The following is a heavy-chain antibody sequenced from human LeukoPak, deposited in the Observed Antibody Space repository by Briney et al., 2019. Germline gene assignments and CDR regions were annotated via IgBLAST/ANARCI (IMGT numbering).Heavy chain of an antibody. CDR2: VRGSDAGT. CDR3: AKDIADDSSGYYPTYFDY. CDR1: GFTFSSYA. J-gene: IGHJ4*02. D-gene: IGHD3-22*01. V-gene: IGHV3-23*01. Sequence: GGSLRLSCAASGFTFSSYAMNWVRQAPGKGLEWVSAVRGSDAGTSYADSVKGRFTISRDNSKNTLYLQMNSLRAEDTAVYYCAKDIADDSSGYYPTYFDYWGQGTLVTVSS.